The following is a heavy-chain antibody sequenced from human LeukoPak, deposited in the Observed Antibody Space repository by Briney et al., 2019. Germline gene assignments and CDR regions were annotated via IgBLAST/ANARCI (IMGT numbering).Heavy chain of an antibody. CDR3: ARADYGDYVTFDY. Sequence: SETPSLTCTVSGGSISSSDYHWGWIRQPPGKGLEWIGSIYYSGSTYYNPSLKSRVTISVDTSKNQFSLKLSSVTAADTAVYYCARADYGDYVTFDYWGQGTLVTVSS. D-gene: IGHD4-17*01. V-gene: IGHV4-39*07. CDR1: GGSISSSDYH. CDR2: IYYSGST. J-gene: IGHJ4*02.